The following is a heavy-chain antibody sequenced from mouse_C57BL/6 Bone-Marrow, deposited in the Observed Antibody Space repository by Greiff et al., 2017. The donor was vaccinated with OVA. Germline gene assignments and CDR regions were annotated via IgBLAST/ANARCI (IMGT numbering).Heavy chain of an antibody. CDR3: ARTPGVRAMDY. CDR1: GYSFTSYY. V-gene: IGHV1-66*01. J-gene: IGHJ4*01. Sequence: VQLQQSGPELVKPGASVKISCKASGYSFTSYYIHWVKQRPGQGLEWIGWIYPGSGNTKYNEKFKGKATLTADTSSSTAYMQLSSLTSEDSAVYYCARTPGVRAMDYWGQGTSVTVSS. CDR2: IYPGSGNT.